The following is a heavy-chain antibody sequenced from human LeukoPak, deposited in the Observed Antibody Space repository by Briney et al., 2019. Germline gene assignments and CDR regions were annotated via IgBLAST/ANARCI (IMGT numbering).Heavy chain of an antibody. CDR1: GFTFSSYG. CDR2: IWYDGSNK. CDR3: AKIGDYDFWSGYYRPQADAFDI. D-gene: IGHD3-3*01. J-gene: IGHJ3*02. V-gene: IGHV3-33*06. Sequence: PGRSLRLSCAASGFTFSSYGVHWVRQAPGKGLEWVAVIWYDGSNKYYEYSVKGRFTISRDNSKNTQYLQMNSLRAEDTAVYYCAKIGDYDFWSGYYRPQADAFDIWGQGTMVTVSS.